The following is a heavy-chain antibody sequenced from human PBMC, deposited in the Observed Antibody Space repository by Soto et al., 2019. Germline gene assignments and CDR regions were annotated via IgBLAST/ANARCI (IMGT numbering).Heavy chain of an antibody. CDR2: IIPIFGTP. CDR3: ARDRDDYGSGNYYNRIDF. Sequence: SVKVSCKASGGIFSTYAISWLRQAPGQGLEWMGGIIPIFGTPNYAQRFQGRVTITADESTSTAYMELSRLRSEDTAVYYCARDRDDYGSGNYYNRIDFWGRGTLVTVSS. D-gene: IGHD3-10*01. J-gene: IGHJ4*02. CDR1: GGIFSTYA. V-gene: IGHV1-69*13.